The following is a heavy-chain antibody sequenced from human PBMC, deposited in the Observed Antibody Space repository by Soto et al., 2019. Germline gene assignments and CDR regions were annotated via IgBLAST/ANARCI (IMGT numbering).Heavy chain of an antibody. CDR3: ARDQAMAQFDY. V-gene: IGHV1-18*01. Sequence: QVQLVQSGAEVKKPGASVKVSCKASGYTFTNYGISWVRQAPGQGLEWMGWINAYNGNTKYAQKLQVRVTMTTDTSTSTAYMELRSLRSDDTSVYYCARDQAMAQFDYWGQGTLVTVSS. CDR2: INAYNGNT. CDR1: GYTFTNYG. J-gene: IGHJ4*02. D-gene: IGHD5-18*01.